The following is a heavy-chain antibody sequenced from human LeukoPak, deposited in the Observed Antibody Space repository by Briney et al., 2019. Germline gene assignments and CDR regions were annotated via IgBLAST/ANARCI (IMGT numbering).Heavy chain of an antibody. CDR2: ISGSGGTT. CDR1: GFTFSDYA. Sequence: RGSLRLSCAASGFTFSDYAITWVRQAPGKGLEWVSAISGSGGTTYYADSVKGRFTISRDNSKNTLYLQMNSLRAEDTAIYFCAKRWQGNSRALDYWGQGTLVTVSS. J-gene: IGHJ4*02. V-gene: IGHV3-23*01. D-gene: IGHD4-23*01. CDR3: AKRWQGNSRALDY.